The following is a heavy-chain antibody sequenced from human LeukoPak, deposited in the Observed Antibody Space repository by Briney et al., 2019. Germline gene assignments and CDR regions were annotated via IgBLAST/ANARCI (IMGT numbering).Heavy chain of an antibody. V-gene: IGHV4-59*01. J-gene: IGHJ4*02. CDR3: ARGGSVGSGWYPFYFDY. CDR1: GGSISSYY. Sequence: PSETLSLTCTVSGGSISSYYWSWVRQPPGQGLEWIGYIYYSGSTNYNPSLKSRVTISLDTSKNQFSLKLSSVTAADTAVYYCARGGSVGSGWYPFYFDYWGQGTLVTVSS. CDR2: IYYSGST. D-gene: IGHD6-19*01.